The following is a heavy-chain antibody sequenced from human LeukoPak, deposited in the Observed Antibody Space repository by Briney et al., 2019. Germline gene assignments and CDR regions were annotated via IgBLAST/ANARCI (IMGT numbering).Heavy chain of an antibody. CDR2: TNQEGSEK. V-gene: IGHV3-7*01. J-gene: IGHJ4*02. CDR3: ARDPKWLDY. D-gene: IGHD5-12*01. CDR1: GFTISTYW. Sequence: GGSLRLSCAASGFTISTYWMSWVRQAPGKGREGVANTNQEGSEKYYVDSVKGRFTISKDNAKNSLYLQMNNLRAEDTAVYYCARDPKWLDYWGQGTLVTVSS.